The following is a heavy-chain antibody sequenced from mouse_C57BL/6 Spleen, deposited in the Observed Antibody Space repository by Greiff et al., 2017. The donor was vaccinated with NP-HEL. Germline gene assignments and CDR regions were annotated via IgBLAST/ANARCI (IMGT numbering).Heavy chain of an antibody. CDR1: GFTFPTYA. Sequence: EVKLVESGGGLVQPTGSLKLSCAASGFTFPTYAMPWVRQAPGKSLEWVARIRSKSSNYATSYAASVKDRFTISRDDSQRMLYQQMNNQKTDDTAMYYCVRVSLLGYSMDYWGQGTSVTVSS. CDR3: VRVSLLGYSMDY. CDR2: IRSKSSNYAT. V-gene: IGHV10-3*01. D-gene: IGHD1-1*01. J-gene: IGHJ4*01.